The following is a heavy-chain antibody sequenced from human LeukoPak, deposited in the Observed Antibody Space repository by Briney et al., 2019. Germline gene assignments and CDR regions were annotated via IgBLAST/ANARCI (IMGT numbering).Heavy chain of an antibody. J-gene: IGHJ4*02. V-gene: IGHV4-34*01. CDR2: INHSGST. D-gene: IGHD3-10*01. Sequence: SETLSLTCAVYGGSFSGYYWSWIRQPPGKGLEWIGEINHSGSTNYNPSLKSRVTISVDTSKNQFSLKLSSVTAADTAVYYCARGLRPLLWFGEPPYYFDYWGQGTLVTVPS. CDR3: ARGLRPLLWFGEPPYYFDY. CDR1: GGSFSGYY.